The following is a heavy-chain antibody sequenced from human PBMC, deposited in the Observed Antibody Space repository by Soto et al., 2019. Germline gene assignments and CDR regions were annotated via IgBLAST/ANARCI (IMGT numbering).Heavy chain of an antibody. J-gene: IGHJ4*02. D-gene: IGHD3-9*01. CDR3: ARDDGLRYLDE. CDR1: GFTFSTYS. V-gene: IGHV3-48*01. Sequence: GGSLRLSCRASGFTFSTYSMNWVRQAPGKGLEWISSISGSSGIIYYADSVKARFTISRDNAKNSLFLQMNSLRAEDTAVYYCARDDGLRYLDEWGQGTLVTVSS. CDR2: ISGSSGII.